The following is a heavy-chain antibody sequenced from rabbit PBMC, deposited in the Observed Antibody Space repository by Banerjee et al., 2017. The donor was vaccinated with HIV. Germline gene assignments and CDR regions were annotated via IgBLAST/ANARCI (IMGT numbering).Heavy chain of an antibody. CDR2: IYGDNSGLA. Sequence: QSLEESGGDLVKPGVSLTLTCTVSGFTVSSSYWICWVRQAPGKGLEWIACIYGDNSGLAYYASWAKGRFTISKTSSTTVTLQMTSLTAADTATYFCARAYPSGGGCYSLWGPGTLVTVS. CDR1: GFTVSSSYW. D-gene: IGHD1-1*01. CDR3: ARAYPSGGGCYSL. V-gene: IGHV1S40*01. J-gene: IGHJ4*01.